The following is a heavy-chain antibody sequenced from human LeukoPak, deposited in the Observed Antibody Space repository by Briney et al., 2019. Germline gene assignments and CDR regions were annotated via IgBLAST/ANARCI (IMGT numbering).Heavy chain of an antibody. D-gene: IGHD2-15*01. V-gene: IGHV4-34*01. CDR3: ARVPPRYCSGGSCYSRSVWFDP. CDR1: GGSVSGYY. CDR2: INHSGST. J-gene: IGHJ5*02. Sequence: ETLALTCAVWGGSVSGYYWSWIRQPPGKGLEWIGEINHSGSTNYNPSLKSRVTISVNTSKNQFSLKLSFVTAADTAVYYCARVPPRYCSGGSCYSRSVWFDPWGQGTLVTVSS.